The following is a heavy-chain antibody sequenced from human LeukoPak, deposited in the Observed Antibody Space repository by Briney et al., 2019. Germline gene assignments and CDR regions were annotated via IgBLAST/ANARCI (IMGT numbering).Heavy chain of an antibody. CDR2: ISVSGGST. CDR3: AILPGGAGDY. J-gene: IGHJ4*02. D-gene: IGHD3-16*01. CDR1: GFTISSYA. Sequence: PGGSLRLSCAASGFTISSYAMRWVRQAPGKGLEWVSSISVSGGSTYYADSVKGRFSISRDKSKNTLYLQMNSLRAEDTAVYYCAILPGGAGDYWGQGTLVTVPS. V-gene: IGHV3-23*01.